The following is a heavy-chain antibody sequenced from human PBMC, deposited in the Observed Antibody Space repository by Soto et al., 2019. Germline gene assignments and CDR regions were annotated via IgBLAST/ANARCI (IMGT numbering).Heavy chain of an antibody. Sequence: SHRYTGSGGSTRSYYQIWFRLPPEKRLEWIGYIYYSGSTNYNPSLKSRVTISVDTSKNQFSLKLSSVTAADTAVYYCAIDRGQ. J-gene: IGHJ1*01. CDR3: AID. V-gene: IGHV4-59*01. CDR2: IYYSGST. CDR1: GGSTRSYY.